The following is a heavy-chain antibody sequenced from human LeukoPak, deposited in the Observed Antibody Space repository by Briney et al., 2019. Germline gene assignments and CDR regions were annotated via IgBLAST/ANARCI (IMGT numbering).Heavy chain of an antibody. V-gene: IGHV4-59*01. D-gene: IGHD7-27*01. Sequence: SETLSLTCTVSRGSISSYYWSWIRQPPGKGLEWIGYIYYSGSTNYNPSLKSRVTISVDTSKNQFSLKLSSLTAADTAVYYCARALGIDRWFDPWGQGILVTVSS. CDR3: ARALGIDRWFDP. CDR2: IYYSGST. J-gene: IGHJ5*02. CDR1: RGSISSYY.